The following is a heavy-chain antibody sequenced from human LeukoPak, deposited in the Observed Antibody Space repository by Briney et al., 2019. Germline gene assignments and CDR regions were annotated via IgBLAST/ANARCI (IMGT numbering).Heavy chain of an antibody. Sequence: SGPTLVKPSETLSLTCTVSGGSISSYYWSWIRQPPGKGLEWIGYIYYSGSTNYNPSLKSRVTISVDTSKNQFSLKLSSVTAADTAVYYCARGVGATGADYWGQGTLVTVSS. CDR1: GGSISSYY. D-gene: IGHD1-26*01. CDR3: ARGVGATGADY. CDR2: IYYSGST. V-gene: IGHV4-59*01. J-gene: IGHJ4*02.